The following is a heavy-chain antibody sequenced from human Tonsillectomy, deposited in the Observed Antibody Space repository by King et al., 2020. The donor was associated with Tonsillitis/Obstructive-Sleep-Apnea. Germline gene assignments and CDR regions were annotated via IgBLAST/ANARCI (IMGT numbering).Heavy chain of an antibody. Sequence: VQLVESGGGVVQPGRSLRLSCVASGFTFSRNTMHWVRQAPGKGLEWLAIISYDGSDKYYADSVKGRFTISRDNSKNTLYLQMNSLRAEDTAVYYCARGPDTHGGFDYWGQGTLVTVSS. J-gene: IGHJ4*02. V-gene: IGHV3-30*01. CDR1: GFTFSRNT. D-gene: IGHD3-10*01. CDR3: ARGPDTHGGFDY. CDR2: ISYDGSDK.